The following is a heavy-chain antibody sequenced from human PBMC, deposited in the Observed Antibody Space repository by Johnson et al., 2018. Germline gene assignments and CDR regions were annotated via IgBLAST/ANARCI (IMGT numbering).Heavy chain of an antibody. J-gene: IGHJ6*03. D-gene: IGHD3-10*01. CDR1: GFTLSSYS. Sequence: EVQLVESGGGLVQPGGSLRLSCAASGFTLSSYSMNWVRQAPGKGLEWVSYISTSRSTIYYADSVKGRFTISRDNAKNSLYLQMNTLRAEDTAVYYCARGIGDFYGSGGYYYYYMDVWGKGTTVTVSS. V-gene: IGHV3-48*01. CDR2: ISTSRSTI. CDR3: ARGIGDFYGSGGYYYYYMDV.